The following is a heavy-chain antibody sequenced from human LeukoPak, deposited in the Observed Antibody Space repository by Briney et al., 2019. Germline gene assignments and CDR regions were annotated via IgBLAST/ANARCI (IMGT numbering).Heavy chain of an antibody. CDR1: EFSFIYYW. V-gene: IGHV5-51*01. CDR2: IYPGDSDT. J-gene: IGHJ3*02. CDR3: ARRSADAFDI. Sequence: AGESLKISCQASEFSFIYYWIVWVRQMPGKGLEWMGIIYPGDSDTRYSPSFQGRVTISADKSTSTAYVQWTSLKASDTAIYYCARRSADAFDIWGQGTMVTVSS.